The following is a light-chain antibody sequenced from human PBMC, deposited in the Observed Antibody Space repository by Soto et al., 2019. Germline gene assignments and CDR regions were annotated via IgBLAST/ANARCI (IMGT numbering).Light chain of an antibody. Sequence: EVVLTQSPGTLSLSPGERATLSCSASQSVSNNYFAWYQQKPGQAPRLLFFGSSDRATGIPDRFSGRGSGTDFTLTISRLEPEDFAVYYCQQYGSSPPYTFGQGTKLEIK. V-gene: IGKV3-20*01. CDR2: GSS. J-gene: IGKJ2*01. CDR1: QSVSNNY. CDR3: QQYGSSPPYT.